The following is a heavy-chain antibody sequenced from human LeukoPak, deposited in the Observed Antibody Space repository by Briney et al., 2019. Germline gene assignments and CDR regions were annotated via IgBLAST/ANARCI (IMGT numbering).Heavy chain of an antibody. V-gene: IGHV3-23*01. CDR2: ISGSGGST. CDR3: AKSRRPDYYESSDYSLVGDRHGMDV. J-gene: IGHJ6*02. Sequence: GGSLRLSCAASGFTFSSYAMSWVRQAPGKGLEWVSAISGSGGSTYYADSVKGRFTISRGNSKNTLYLQMNTLRGEDTAVYYCAKSRRPDYYESSDYSLVGDRHGMDVWGQGTTVTVSS. D-gene: IGHD3-22*01. CDR1: GFTFSSYA.